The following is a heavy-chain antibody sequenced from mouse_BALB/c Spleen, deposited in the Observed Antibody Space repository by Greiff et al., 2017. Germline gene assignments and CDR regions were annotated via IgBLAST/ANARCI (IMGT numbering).Heavy chain of an antibody. V-gene: IGHV7-3*02. CDR2: IRNKANGYTT. CDR3: ARDRGNSYAMDY. J-gene: IGHJ4*01. D-gene: IGHD2-1*01. Sequence: EVKLMESGGGLVQPGGSLRLSCATSGFTFTDYYMSWVRQPPGKALEWLGFIRNKANGYTTEYSASVKGRFTISRDNSQSILYLQMNTLRAEDSATYYCARDRGNSYAMDYWGQGTSVTVSS. CDR1: GFTFTDYY.